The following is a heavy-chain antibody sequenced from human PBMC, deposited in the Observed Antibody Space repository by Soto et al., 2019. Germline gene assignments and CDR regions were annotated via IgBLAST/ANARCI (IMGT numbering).Heavy chain of an antibody. Sequence: GGSLRLSCAASGFTFSSYAMSWVRQAPGKGLEWVSAITTNGHTAYADSVQGRFTISRDNSKNTAYLQMNSLRAEDTAVYYCAKGLLNGRWYAADWGQGTLVTVSS. CDR2: ITTNGHT. D-gene: IGHD6-13*01. V-gene: IGHV3-23*01. CDR3: AKGLLNGRWYAAD. J-gene: IGHJ4*02. CDR1: GFTFSSYA.